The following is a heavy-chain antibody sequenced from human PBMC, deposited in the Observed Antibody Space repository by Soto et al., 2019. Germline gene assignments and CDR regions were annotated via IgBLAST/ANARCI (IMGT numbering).Heavy chain of an antibody. CDR1: GFTVSSKY. CDR3: AREAPMDV. J-gene: IGHJ6*02. CDR2: IWSAGLI. V-gene: IGHV3-53*02. Sequence: VQLVETGGGLIQPGGSLRLSCAASGFTVSSKYMSWVRQAPGKGLEWVSVIWSAGLIYYADSVRGRFTISRDISKNMLYLEMTSLRADDTAVYYCAREAPMDVWGQGTTVTVSS.